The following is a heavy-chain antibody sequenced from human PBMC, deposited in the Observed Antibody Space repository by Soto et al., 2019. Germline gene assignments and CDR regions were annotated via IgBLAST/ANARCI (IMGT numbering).Heavy chain of an antibody. CDR3: VKEFWYYFKY. V-gene: IGHV3-15*01. CDR2: VKNKAYSGTT. Sequence: EVQLVESGGGLVKPGGSLTISCVASGFSVKDAYMAWVRQTPGKGREWVFHVKNKAYSGTTDVAAPVKRRFTISRDESKDTLYLHINTLKTEDTAVYYCVKEFWYYFKYWSQGALLTV. CDR1: GFSVKDAY. D-gene: IGHD6-13*01. J-gene: IGHJ4*02.